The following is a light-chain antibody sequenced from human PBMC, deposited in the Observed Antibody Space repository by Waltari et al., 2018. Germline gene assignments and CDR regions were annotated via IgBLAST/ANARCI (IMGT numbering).Light chain of an antibody. J-gene: IGKJ1*01. CDR1: QRLLSSDGNTI. Sequence: VGLTQAPLSLRVALGQPASISCRSSQRLLSSDGNTILNWFQQRPGQSPRRLISRVSTRDTAVPARSSGRASGDDFKLKISRVEAGNVVVYYCMQSTHLAWTFSAGPTV. CDR2: RVS. V-gene: IGKV2-30*01. CDR3: MQSTHLAWT.